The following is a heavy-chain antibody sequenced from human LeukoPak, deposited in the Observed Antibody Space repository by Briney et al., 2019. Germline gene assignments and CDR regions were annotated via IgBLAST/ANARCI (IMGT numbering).Heavy chain of an antibody. CDR3: AKDWSLDAFDI. CDR1: GFTFSSYA. J-gene: IGHJ3*02. V-gene: IGHV3-23*01. CDR2: ISGSGGST. Sequence: GGSLRLSCAASGFTFSSYAMSWVRQAPGKGLEWVSAISGSGGSTYCADSVKGRFTISGDNSKNTLYLQMNGLRAEDTAVYYCAKDWSLDAFDIWGQGTMVTVSS. D-gene: IGHD1-26*01.